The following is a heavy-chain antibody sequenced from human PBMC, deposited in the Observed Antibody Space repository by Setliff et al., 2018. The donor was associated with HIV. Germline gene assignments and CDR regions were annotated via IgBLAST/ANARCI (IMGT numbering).Heavy chain of an antibody. Sequence: SVKVSCKASGDTFNSYTIHWVRQTPGQGLEWMGRTIPVLSMSNFALKFQGRGSIFADKSTSTAYLGLNVLTSEDTAIYYCATSFGSGVAPFDNWGQGTLVTVSS. CDR1: GDTFNSYT. V-gene: IGHV1-69*02. J-gene: IGHJ4*02. CDR3: ATSFGSGVAPFDN. CDR2: TIPVLSMS. D-gene: IGHD3-10*01.